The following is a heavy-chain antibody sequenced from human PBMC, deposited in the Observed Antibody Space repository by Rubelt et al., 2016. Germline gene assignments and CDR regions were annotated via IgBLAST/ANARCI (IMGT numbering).Heavy chain of an antibody. V-gene: IGHV4-59*01. Sequence: QVQLQESGPGLVKPSETLSLTCTVSGGSISSYYWSWIRQPPGKGLEWIGYIYYSGSTNYNPSLKSRVTISVDTAKNQFSLKLSSVTAADTAVYYCAREFGSWSTYFDYWGQGTLVTVSS. CDR3: AREFGSWSTYFDY. CDR2: IYYSGST. D-gene: IGHD6-13*01. J-gene: IGHJ4*02. CDR1: GGSISSYY.